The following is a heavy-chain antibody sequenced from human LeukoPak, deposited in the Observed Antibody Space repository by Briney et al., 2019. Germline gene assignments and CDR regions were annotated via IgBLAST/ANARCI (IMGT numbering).Heavy chain of an antibody. J-gene: IGHJ4*02. Sequence: GGSLRLSCAASGFTVSSNYMSWVRQAPGKGLEWVSVIYSGGSTYYADSVKGRFTISGDNSKNTLYLQMNSLRAEDTAVYYCARYLSGSYYDYFDYWGQGTLVTVSS. V-gene: IGHV3-66*01. CDR1: GFTVSSNY. CDR3: ARYLSGSYYDYFDY. CDR2: IYSGGST. D-gene: IGHD1-26*01.